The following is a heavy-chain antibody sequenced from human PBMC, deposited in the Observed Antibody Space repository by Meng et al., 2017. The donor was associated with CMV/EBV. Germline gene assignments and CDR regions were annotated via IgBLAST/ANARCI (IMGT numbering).Heavy chain of an antibody. CDR1: GYTVTSYY. J-gene: IGHJ4*02. CDR3: ARESGSVGDY. V-gene: IGHV1-46*01. Sequence: QLPLLQVGDEVKDHGTSGKVSCKASGYTVTSYYMHWVRQAPGQGLEWMGIINPSGGSTSYAQKFQGRVTMTRDTSTSTVYMELSSLRSEDTAVYYCARESGSVGDYWGQGTLVTVSS. CDR2: INPSGGST. D-gene: IGHD1-26*01.